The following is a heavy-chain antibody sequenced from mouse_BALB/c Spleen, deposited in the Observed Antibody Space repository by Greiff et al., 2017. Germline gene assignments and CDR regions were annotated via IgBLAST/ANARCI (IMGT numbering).Heavy chain of an antibody. CDR1: GFTFSSFG. J-gene: IGHJ4*01. CDR3: AILLRGAMDY. CDR2: ISSGSSTI. V-gene: IGHV5-17*02. Sequence: DVKLVESGGGLVQPGGSRKLSCAASGFTFSSFGMHWVRQAPEKGLEWVAYISSGSSTIYYADTVKGRFTISRDNPKNTLFLQMTSLRSEDTAMYYCAILLRGAMDYWGQGTSVTVSS. D-gene: IGHD1-1*01.